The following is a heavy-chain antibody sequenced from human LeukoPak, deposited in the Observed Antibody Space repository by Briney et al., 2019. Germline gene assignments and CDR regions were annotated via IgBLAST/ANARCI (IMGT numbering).Heavy chain of an antibody. CDR2: IVCAGIDK. Sequence: TGRSLRLSCAASGFTFSSYGMHWVRQAPGKGLEWVAVIVCAGIDKYYADSVKGRFTIPRDNSKNTLYLQMNSLRAEDTAVYYCAKDHAPIDIVVVVAATTPEADDWFDPWGQGTLVT. CDR1: GFTFSSYG. J-gene: IGHJ5*02. CDR3: AKDHAPIDIVVVVAATTPEADDWFDP. D-gene: IGHD2-15*01. V-gene: IGHV3-30*18.